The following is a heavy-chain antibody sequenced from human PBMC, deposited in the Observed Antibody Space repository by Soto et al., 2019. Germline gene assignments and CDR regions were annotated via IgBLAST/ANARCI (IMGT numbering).Heavy chain of an antibody. Sequence: QITLKESGPTLVKPTQTLTLTCTFSGFSLSTTRVGVGWIRQPPGEALEWLALLYWDDDKLYSPSLKRRLTITKDTSKNQVVLTLTNMDPEDTATYYWAHSKTSGMRYYFDYWGQGTLVPVSS. CDR2: LYWDDDK. J-gene: IGHJ4*02. CDR3: AHSKTSGMRYYFDY. V-gene: IGHV2-5*02. CDR1: GFSLSTTRVG.